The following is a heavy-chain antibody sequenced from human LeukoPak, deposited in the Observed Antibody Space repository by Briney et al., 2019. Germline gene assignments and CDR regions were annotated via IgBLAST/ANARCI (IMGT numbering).Heavy chain of an antibody. Sequence: GGSLRLSCSASGFTFSSYGMHWVRQAPGKGLEWVAFIRYDGSNKYYADSVKGRFTISRDNSKNTLYLQMNSLRAEDTAIYYCAKLNFFDILTGYNAYFDYWGQGALVTVSS. CDR1: GFTFSSYG. V-gene: IGHV3-30*02. J-gene: IGHJ4*02. CDR2: IRYDGSNK. D-gene: IGHD3-9*01. CDR3: AKLNFFDILTGYNAYFDY.